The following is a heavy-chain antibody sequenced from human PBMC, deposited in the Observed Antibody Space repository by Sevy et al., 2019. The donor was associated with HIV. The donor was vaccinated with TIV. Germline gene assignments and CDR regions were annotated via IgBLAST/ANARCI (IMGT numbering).Heavy chain of an antibody. Sequence: GGSLRLSCAASGFTFSSYGMHWVRQAPGKGLEWVAVIWYDGSNKYYADSVKGRFTISRDNSKNTLYLQMNSLRAEDTAVYYCAGGSYKGAFDIWGQGTIVTVSS. CDR1: GFTFSSYG. CDR3: AGGSYKGAFDI. CDR2: IWYDGSNK. V-gene: IGHV3-33*01. J-gene: IGHJ3*02. D-gene: IGHD1-26*01.